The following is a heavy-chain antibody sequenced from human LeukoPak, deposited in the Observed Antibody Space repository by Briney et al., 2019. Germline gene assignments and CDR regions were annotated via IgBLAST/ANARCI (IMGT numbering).Heavy chain of an antibody. D-gene: IGHD3-16*02. CDR1: GGSMSDYY. CDR3: ARGLAYYDYVWGSYRTPPGNWFDP. V-gene: IGHV4-59*12. CDR2: IYYTGST. Sequence: WETLSLTCTVSGGSMSDYYWSWIRQPPGKGLEWIGYIYYTGSTNYNPSLKSRVTISVDTSKNQFSLKLSSVTAADTAVYYCARGLAYYDYVWGSYRTPPGNWFDPWGQGTLVTVSS. J-gene: IGHJ5*02.